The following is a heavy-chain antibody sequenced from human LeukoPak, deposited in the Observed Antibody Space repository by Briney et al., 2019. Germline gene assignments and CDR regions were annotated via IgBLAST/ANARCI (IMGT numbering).Heavy chain of an antibody. Sequence: PGGSLRLSCAASGFTFSSYAMHWVRQAPGKGLEWVAVISYDGSNKYYADSVKGRFTISRDNSKNTLYLQMNSLRAEDTVVYYCARAGRGIVVVRRAFDIWGQGTMVTVSS. J-gene: IGHJ3*02. D-gene: IGHD3-22*01. CDR3: ARAGRGIVVVRRAFDI. V-gene: IGHV3-30-3*01. CDR1: GFTFSSYA. CDR2: ISYDGSNK.